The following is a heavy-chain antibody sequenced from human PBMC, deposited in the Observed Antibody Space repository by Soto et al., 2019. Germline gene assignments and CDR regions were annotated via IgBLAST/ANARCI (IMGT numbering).Heavy chain of an antibody. D-gene: IGHD3-9*01. CDR3: ARTGETGYDWGCFDP. Sequence: QVQLVESGGGVVQPGRSQRLSCAASGFPFSAYAMHWVRQAPGRGLEWLAVISSDGSNKHYADSVKGRFSISRDNYENTVYLQMNSLGTEDTAAYYCARTGETGYDWGCFDPWGQGTLVTVSS. CDR1: GFPFSAYA. J-gene: IGHJ5*02. CDR2: ISSDGSNK. V-gene: IGHV3-30*03.